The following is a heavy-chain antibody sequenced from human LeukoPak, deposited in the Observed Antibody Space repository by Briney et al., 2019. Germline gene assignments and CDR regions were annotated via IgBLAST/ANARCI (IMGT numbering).Heavy chain of an antibody. V-gene: IGHV3-74*01. D-gene: IGHD3-22*01. CDR3: ARMDDTSGENWFDP. Sequence: PSETLSLTCTVSGGSISSSSYYWMHWVRQAPGKGLVWVSRIEIDGGRTNYADSVKGRFTISRDNAKNTLYLQMNSLRAEDTAVYYCARMDDTSGENWFDPWGQGTLVTVSS. CDR2: IEIDGGRT. J-gene: IGHJ5*02. CDR1: GGSISSSSYYW.